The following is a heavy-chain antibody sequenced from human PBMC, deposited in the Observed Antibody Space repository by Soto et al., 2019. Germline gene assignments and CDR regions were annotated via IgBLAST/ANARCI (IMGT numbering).Heavy chain of an antibody. J-gene: IGHJ4*02. CDR3: ARDKITGLFDY. V-gene: IGHV4-34*01. CDR2: INHSGST. CDR1: GGSISSYY. D-gene: IGHD2-8*02. Sequence: SETLSLTCTVSGGSISSYYWSWIRQPPGKGLEWIGEINHSGSTNYNPSLKSRVTISVDTSKNQFSLKLTSVTAADTAAYYCARDKITGLFDYWGQGTLVTVSS.